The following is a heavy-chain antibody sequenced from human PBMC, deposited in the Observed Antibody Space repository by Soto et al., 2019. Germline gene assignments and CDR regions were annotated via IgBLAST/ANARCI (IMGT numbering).Heavy chain of an antibody. CDR1: GYTFTSYY. D-gene: IGHD6-19*01. CDR2: INPGGGST. J-gene: IGHJ4*02. Sequence: QVQLLQSGAEVKKPGASVTISCETSGYTFTSYYIHWVRQAPGHGLEWMGVINPGGGSTSYSQNCRYRVTRTNDTSRSSVYMELKSLRSYDEAVCYCASVGSGCLCDYWGEGEMATVST. CDR3: ASVGSGCLCDY. V-gene: IGHV1-46*01.